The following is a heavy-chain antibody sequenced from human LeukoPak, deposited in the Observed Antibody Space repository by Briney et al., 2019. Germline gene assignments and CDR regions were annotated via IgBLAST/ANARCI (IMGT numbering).Heavy chain of an antibody. CDR3: ARGRLTMVRGVMANWFDP. CDR2: IYYSGST. CDR1: GASISSGDYY. D-gene: IGHD3-10*01. V-gene: IGHV4-30-4*02. J-gene: IGHJ5*02. Sequence: SETLSLTCSVSGASISSGDYYWSWMRQPPGKGLEWIGYIYYSGSTYYKPSLKSRVTISVDTSKNQFSLKLSSVTAADTAVYYCARGRLTMVRGVMANWFDPWGQGTLVTVSS.